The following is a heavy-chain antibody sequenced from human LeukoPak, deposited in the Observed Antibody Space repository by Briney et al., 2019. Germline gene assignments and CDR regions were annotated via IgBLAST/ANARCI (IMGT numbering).Heavy chain of an antibody. Sequence: GGSLRLSCAASGFTFSSYAMSWVRQAPGKGLEWVSAISGSGGSTYYADSVKGRFTSSRDNSKNTLYLQMNSLRAEDTAVYYCAKDRHIMITFGGVNGFDYWGQGALVTVSS. D-gene: IGHD3-16*01. V-gene: IGHV3-23*01. CDR2: ISGSGGST. CDR3: AKDRHIMITFGGVNGFDY. J-gene: IGHJ4*02. CDR1: GFTFSSYA.